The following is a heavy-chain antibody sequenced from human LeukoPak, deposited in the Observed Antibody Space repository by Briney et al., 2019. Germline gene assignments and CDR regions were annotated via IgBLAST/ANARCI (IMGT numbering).Heavy chain of an antibody. V-gene: IGHV3-30-3*01. D-gene: IGHD6-19*01. Sequence: PGGSLRLSCAASGFTFNSYAMHWVRQAPGKGLEWVAVISYDGSNEYYADSVKGRFTISRDNSKNTVYLQMNSLRAEDTAVYYCARSVASGWYMGTLDYWGQGTLVTVSS. CDR3: ARSVASGWYMGTLDY. CDR2: ISYDGSNE. CDR1: GFTFNSYA. J-gene: IGHJ4*02.